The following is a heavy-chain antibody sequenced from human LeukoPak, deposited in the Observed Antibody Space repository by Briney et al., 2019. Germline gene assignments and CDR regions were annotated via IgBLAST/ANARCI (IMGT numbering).Heavy chain of an antibody. D-gene: IGHD6-13*01. Sequence: ASVKVSCKASGYTFTGYYMHWVRQAPGQGLEWMGWISAYNGNTNYAQKLQGRVTMATDTSTSTAYMELRSLRSDDTAVYYCARGSSPVYYWGQGTLVTVSS. CDR1: GYTFTGYY. J-gene: IGHJ4*02. CDR3: ARGSSPVYY. CDR2: ISAYNGNT. V-gene: IGHV1-18*04.